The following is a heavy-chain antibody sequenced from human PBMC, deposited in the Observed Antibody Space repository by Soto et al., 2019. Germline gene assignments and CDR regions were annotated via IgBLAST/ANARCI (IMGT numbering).Heavy chain of an antibody. CDR1: GYTFTSYY. CDR2: ISPSDGST. D-gene: IGHD2-2*01. V-gene: IGHV1-46*01. Sequence: SLKVSCKASGYTFTSYYMHWVRQAPGQGLEWMGIISPSDGSTKYAQKFQGRVTMTRDTSTSLVSMELSSLRSEDTAVYYCAREGHVVVPGAMSYNWFDPWGQGTLVTVSS. CDR3: AREGHVVVPGAMSYNWFDP. J-gene: IGHJ5*02.